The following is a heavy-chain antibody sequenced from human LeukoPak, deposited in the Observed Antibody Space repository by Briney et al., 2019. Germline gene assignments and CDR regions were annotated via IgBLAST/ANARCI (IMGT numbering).Heavy chain of an antibody. CDR2: IYSEGTT. CDR1: GLTVSDNY. Sequence: GGSLRLSCAASGLTVSDNYMSWVRQAPGKGLEWVSLIYSEGTTYYADSVKGRFTISRDTSKNTLYLQMNSLRADDTAVYYCARESRLRRENYYYGLDVWGQGTTVTVSS. CDR3: ARESRLRRENYYYGLDV. J-gene: IGHJ6*02. V-gene: IGHV3-53*01. D-gene: IGHD1-26*01.